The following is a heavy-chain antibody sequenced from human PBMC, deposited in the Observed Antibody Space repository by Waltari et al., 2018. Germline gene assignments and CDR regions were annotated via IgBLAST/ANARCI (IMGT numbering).Heavy chain of an antibody. CDR2: ISWDSVNT. Sequence: EVQLVESGGGLVQPGWSLRLSCAASGFTFYDHAMHWVRQAPGKGLEWVSGISWDSVNTGYADSVKGRFTISRDNAKNLLYLQMNNLRVEDTAFYYCGKDITPGGMDVWGRGTAVTVSS. D-gene: IGHD2-15*01. J-gene: IGHJ6*02. V-gene: IGHV3-9*01. CDR3: GKDITPGGMDV. CDR1: GFTFYDHA.